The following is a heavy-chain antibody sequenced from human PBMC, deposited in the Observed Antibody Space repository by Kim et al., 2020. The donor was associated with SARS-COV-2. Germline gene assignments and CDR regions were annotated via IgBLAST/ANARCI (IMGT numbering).Heavy chain of an antibody. D-gene: IGHD6-13*01. CDR3: ARNPPRHIAAAPETSHPREYFQH. CDR1: GDRVSSNSAA. Sequence: SQTLSLTCAISGDRVSSNSAAWNWIRQSPSRGLEWLGRTYYRSKWYNDYAVSVKSRITINPDTSKNQFSLQLNSVTPEDTAVYYCARNPPRHIAAAPETSHPREYFQHWGQGILVTVSS. J-gene: IGHJ1*01. CDR2: TYYRSKWYN. V-gene: IGHV6-1*01.